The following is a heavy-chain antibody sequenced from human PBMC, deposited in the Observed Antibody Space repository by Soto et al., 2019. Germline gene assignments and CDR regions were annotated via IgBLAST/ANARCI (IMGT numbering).Heavy chain of an antibody. CDR1: GFTFSSYA. V-gene: IGHV3-23*01. Sequence: GGSLRLSCAASGFTFSSYAMSWVRQAPGKGLEWVSAITGSGGSTYYADSVKGRFTISRDNAKTTLYLQMKSLRAEDTAVYYCAKGGYGGNPLIVWGQGTLVTVSS. CDR3: AKGGYGGNPLIV. CDR2: ITGSGGST. J-gene: IGHJ4*02. D-gene: IGHD5-12*01.